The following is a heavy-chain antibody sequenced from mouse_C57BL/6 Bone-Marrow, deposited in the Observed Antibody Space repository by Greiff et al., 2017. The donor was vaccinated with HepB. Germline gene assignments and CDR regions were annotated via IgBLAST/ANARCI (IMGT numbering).Heavy chain of an antibody. J-gene: IGHJ2*01. CDR2: INYDGSST. V-gene: IGHV5-16*01. CDR3: ARVLYYDYFFDY. CDR1: GFTFSDYY. D-gene: IGHD2-4*01. Sequence: EVKLVESEGGLVQPGSSMKLSCTASGFTFSDYYMAWVRQVPEKGLEWVANINYDGSSTYYLDSLKSRFIISRDNAKNILYLQMSSLKSEDTATYYCARVLYYDYFFDYWGQGTTLTVSS.